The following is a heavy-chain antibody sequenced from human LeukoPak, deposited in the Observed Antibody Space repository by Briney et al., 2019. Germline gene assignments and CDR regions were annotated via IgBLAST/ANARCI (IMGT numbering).Heavy chain of an antibody. V-gene: IGHV5-51*01. CDR1: GYSFTSYW. J-gene: IGHJ5*02. D-gene: IGHD3-10*01. CDR2: IYPGDSDT. CDR3: ARWGSPFYGSGSYPHNWFDP. Sequence: GESLKISCKGSGYSFTSYWIGWVRQMPGKGLEWMGIIYPGDSDTRYSPSFQGQVTISADKSISTAYLQWSSLKASDTAMYYCARWGSPFYGSGSYPHNWFDPWGQGTLVTVSS.